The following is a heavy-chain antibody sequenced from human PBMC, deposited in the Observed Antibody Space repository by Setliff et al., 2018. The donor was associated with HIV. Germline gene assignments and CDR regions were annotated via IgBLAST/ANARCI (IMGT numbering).Heavy chain of an antibody. J-gene: IGHJ4*02. Sequence: SETLSLTCTVSGGSITSSTYYWGWIRQPPGKGLGWIGTVHYTGNTYHNPSLKSRVTISVEVSKNQISLKLTAVTAADSAVYYCAREGDGIDFWGQGTLVTVSS. CDR3: AREGDGIDF. CDR1: GGSITSSTYY. V-gene: IGHV4-39*02. D-gene: IGHD2-21*02. CDR2: VHYTGNT.